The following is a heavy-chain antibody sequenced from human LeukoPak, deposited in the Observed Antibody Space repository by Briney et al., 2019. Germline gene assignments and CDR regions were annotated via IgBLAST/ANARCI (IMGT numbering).Heavy chain of an antibody. D-gene: IGHD1-14*01. J-gene: IGHJ6*03. CDR1: GGTFSSYA. CDR3: ARGYGNYYYYYYMDV. Sequence: SVKVSCKASGGTFSSYAISWVRQAPGQGLEWMGGIIPIFGTANYAQKFQGRVTITADESTSTTYMELSSLRSEDSAVYYCARGYGNYYYYYYMDVWGKGTTVTVSS. V-gene: IGHV1-69*01. CDR2: IIPIFGTA.